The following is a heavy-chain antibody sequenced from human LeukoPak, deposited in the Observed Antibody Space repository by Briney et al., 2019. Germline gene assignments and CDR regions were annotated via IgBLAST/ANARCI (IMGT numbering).Heavy chain of an antibody. D-gene: IGHD3-3*01. CDR2: ISSSGTYL. CDR1: GFTFSNYA. V-gene: IGHV3-21*01. Sequence: GGSLRLSCAASGFTFSNYAMHWVRQAPGKGLEWVSSISSSGTYLYYADSVKGRFTISRDNAKDSLYLQMNSLRVEDTAVYFCARQAKNDFWNGYHFDYWGQGTLVTVSS. CDR3: ARQAKNDFWNGYHFDY. J-gene: IGHJ4*02.